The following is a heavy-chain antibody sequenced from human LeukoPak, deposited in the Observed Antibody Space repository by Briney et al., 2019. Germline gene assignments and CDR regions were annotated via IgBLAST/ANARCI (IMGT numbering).Heavy chain of an antibody. CDR3: ARHRDFNGSGTYSKMGWFDP. V-gene: IGHV4-59*08. D-gene: IGHD3-10*01. CDR2: IYYTGSA. Sequence: SETLSLTCTVSGDSINNYYWSWIRQPPGKGLEWTGYIYYTGSANYNPSLKSRVTISVDTSKSQFSLRLNSVTAADTAVYYCARHRDFNGSGTYSKMGWFDPWGQGTLVTVSS. CDR1: GDSINNYY. J-gene: IGHJ5*02.